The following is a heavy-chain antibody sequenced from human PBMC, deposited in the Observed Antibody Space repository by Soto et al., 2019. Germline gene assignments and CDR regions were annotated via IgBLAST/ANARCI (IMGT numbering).Heavy chain of an antibody. CDR1: GFTFSDYY. CDR3: ARERSPYYYGSGSYYRTYYYGMDV. CDR2: ISSSGSTI. V-gene: IGHV3-11*01. D-gene: IGHD3-10*01. Sequence: QVQLVESGGGLVKPGGSLRLSCAASGFTFSDYYMSWIRQAPGKGLEWVSYISSSGSTIYYADSLKGRFTISRDNAKNSLYLQMNSLRAEDTAVYYCARERSPYYYGSGSYYRTYYYGMDVWGQGTTVTVSS. J-gene: IGHJ6*02.